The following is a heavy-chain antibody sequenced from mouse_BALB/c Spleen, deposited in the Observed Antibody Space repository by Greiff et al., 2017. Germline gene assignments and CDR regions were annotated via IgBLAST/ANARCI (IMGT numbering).Heavy chain of an antibody. V-gene: IGHV1-87*01. J-gene: IGHJ4*01. CDR2: IYPGDGDT. D-gene: IGHD2-10*02. CDR1: GYTFTSYW. Sequence: VKLQESGAELARPGASVKLSCKASGYTFTSYWMQWVKQRPGQGLEWIGAIYPGDGDTRYTQKFKGKATLTADKSSSTAYMQLSSLASEDSAVYYCARLVWSYAMDYWGQGTSVTVSS. CDR3: ARLVWSYAMDY.